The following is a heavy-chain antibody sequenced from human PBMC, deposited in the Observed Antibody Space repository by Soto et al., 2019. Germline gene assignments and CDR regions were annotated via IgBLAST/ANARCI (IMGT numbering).Heavy chain of an antibody. CDR1: GGSISSYY. CDR3: ARLIVATRPGYYYYYMDV. D-gene: IGHD5-12*01. V-gene: IGHV4-59*08. CDR2: IYYSGST. J-gene: IGHJ6*03. Sequence: SETLSLTCTVSGGSISSYYWSWIRQPPGKGLEWIGYIYYSGSTNYNPSLKSRVTISVDTSKNQFSLKLSSVTAADTAVYYCARLIVATRPGYYYYYMDVWGKGTTVTSP.